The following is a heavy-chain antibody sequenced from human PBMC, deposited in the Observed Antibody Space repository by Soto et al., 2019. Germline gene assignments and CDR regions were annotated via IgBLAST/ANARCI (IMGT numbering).Heavy chain of an antibody. D-gene: IGHD4-4*01. CDR3: ARGALTTLAYYYGMDV. Sequence: SVKVSCKASGGTFSRYTMSWVRQAPGQGLEWMGGIIPIFGTTTYAHKFQGRVTITADESTSTVYMELSSLRGEDTAVYYCARGALTTLAYYYGMDVWGQGTTVTVS. CDR2: IIPIFGTT. CDR1: GGTFSRYT. V-gene: IGHV1-69*13. J-gene: IGHJ6*02.